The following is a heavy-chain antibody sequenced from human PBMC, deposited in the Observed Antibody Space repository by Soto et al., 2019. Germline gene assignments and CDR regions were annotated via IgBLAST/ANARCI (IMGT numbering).Heavy chain of an antibody. CDR3: ARHLGEGYFDY. V-gene: IGHV4-39*01. CDR1: GDSISSSTYF. J-gene: IGHJ4*02. Sequence: QLQLQESGPGLVKPSETLSLTCTVSGDSISSSTYFWGWVRQPPGKGLEWIGSVYYSGSTYYNPSLKRRVTIFVATSENHFSLKLRSVTAADTAVYYCARHLGEGYFDYWGQGTLVTVSS. CDR2: VYYSGST.